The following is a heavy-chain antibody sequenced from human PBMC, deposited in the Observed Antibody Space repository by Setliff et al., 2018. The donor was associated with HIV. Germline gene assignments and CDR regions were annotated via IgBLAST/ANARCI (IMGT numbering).Heavy chain of an antibody. D-gene: IGHD3-3*02. Sequence: ASVKVSCKASGYTFTSYYMHWVRQAPGQGLEWMGIINPSGGSTSYAQKFQGRVTMTRDTSTSTVYMELSSLRSEDTAVYNCAREYHIASTDTRLANYFDSWGQGTLVTVSS. CDR1: GYTFTSYY. V-gene: IGHV1-46*01. CDR3: AREYHIASTDTRLANYFDS. CDR2: INPSGGST. J-gene: IGHJ4*02.